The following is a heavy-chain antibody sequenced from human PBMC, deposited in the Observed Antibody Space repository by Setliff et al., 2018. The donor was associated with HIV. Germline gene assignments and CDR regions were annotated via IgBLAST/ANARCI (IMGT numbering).Heavy chain of an antibody. CDR1: GYTFTNNG. D-gene: IGHD3-10*01. CDR3: ATLDYYGSQTYNLALHY. J-gene: IGHJ4*02. CDR2: ISGDNGNT. V-gene: IGHV1-18*01. Sequence: RASVKVSCKASGYTFTNNGINWVRQAPGQGLEWMGWISGDNGNTKYAQKLQGRVTMTTDTSTSTAYMELNSLRSEDTAMYYCATLDYYGSQTYNLALHYWGQGTLVTVPQ.